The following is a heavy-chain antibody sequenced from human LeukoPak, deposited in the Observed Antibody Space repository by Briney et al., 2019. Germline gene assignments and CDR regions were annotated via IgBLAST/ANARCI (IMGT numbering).Heavy chain of an antibody. CDR3: ARDRPTVPFDY. CDR2: IYYSGST. D-gene: IGHD4-4*01. V-gene: IGHV4-59*12. CDR1: GGSISSYY. J-gene: IGHJ4*02. Sequence: KSSETLSLTCTVSGGSISSYYWSWIRQPPGKGLEWIGYIYYSGSTNYNPSLKSRVTISVDTSKNQFSLKLSSVTAADTAVYYCARDRPTVPFDYWGQGTLVTVSS.